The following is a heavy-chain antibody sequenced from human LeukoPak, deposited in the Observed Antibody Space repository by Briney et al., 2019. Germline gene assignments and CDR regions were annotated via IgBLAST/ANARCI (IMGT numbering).Heavy chain of an antibody. CDR2: IIPIFGTA. CDR3: AREPPVTVTQHGWFDP. D-gene: IGHD4-11*01. J-gene: IGHJ5*02. V-gene: IGHV1-69*05. Sequence: SVKVSCKASGGTFSSYAISWVRQAPGQGLEWMGGIIPIFGTANYAQKFQGRVTITTDESTSTAYMELSSLRSEDTAVYYCAREPPVTVTQHGWFDPWGQGTLVTVSS. CDR1: GGTFSSYA.